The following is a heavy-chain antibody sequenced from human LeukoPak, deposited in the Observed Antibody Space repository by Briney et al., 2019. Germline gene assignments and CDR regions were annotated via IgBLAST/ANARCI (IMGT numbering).Heavy chain of an antibody. CDR3: ARGISGIASAFDI. CDR2: IKQDGSEK. CDR1: GFSFTNAW. J-gene: IGHJ3*02. Sequence: PGGSLRLSCAASGFSFTNAWMSWVRQAPGKGLEWVANIKQDGSEKYYVDSVKGRFTISRDNAKNSLYLQMNSLRAEDTAVYYCARGISGIASAFDIWGQGTMVTVSS. D-gene: IGHD6-13*01. V-gene: IGHV3-7*01.